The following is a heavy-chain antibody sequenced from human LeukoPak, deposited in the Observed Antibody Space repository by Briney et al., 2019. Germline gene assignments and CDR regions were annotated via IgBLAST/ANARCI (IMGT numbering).Heavy chain of an antibody. D-gene: IGHD1-26*01. CDR1: GFTFSSYA. Sequence: GGSLRLSCAASGFTFSSYAMSWVRQAPGKGLEWVSSINYDSGYIQYADSVKGRFTVSRDNAKNSLYLQMRNLRAEDTAVYYCVREPDGINIAEYFQYWGQGTLVTVSS. J-gene: IGHJ1*01. CDR3: VREPDGINIAEYFQY. CDR2: INYDSGYI. V-gene: IGHV3-21*04.